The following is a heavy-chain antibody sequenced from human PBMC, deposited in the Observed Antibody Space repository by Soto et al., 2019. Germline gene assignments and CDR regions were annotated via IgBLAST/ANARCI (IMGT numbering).Heavy chain of an antibody. Sequence: QVQLVESGGGVVQPGRSLRLSCAASGFTFSSYGMHWVRQAPGTGLEWVAVISFDGSNKYFADSVKGRFTISRDNYKNTLYLQMNSLKREDTAVYYCTRSATNYYDGSGATDYWGQGTLVNVSS. CDR3: TRSATNYYDGSGATDY. J-gene: IGHJ4*02. CDR1: GFTFSSYG. CDR2: ISFDGSNK. D-gene: IGHD3-22*01. V-gene: IGHV3-30*03.